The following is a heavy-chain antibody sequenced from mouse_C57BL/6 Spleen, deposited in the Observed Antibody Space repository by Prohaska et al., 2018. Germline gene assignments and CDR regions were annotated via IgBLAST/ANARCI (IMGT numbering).Heavy chain of an antibody. CDR2: INPNNGGT. CDR3: ARWDYYGSSPHWYFDV. V-gene: IGHV1-22*01. D-gene: IGHD1-1*01. J-gene: IGHJ1*03. Sequence: HGKSLEWIGYINPNNGGTSYNQKFKGKATLTVNKSSSTAYMELRSLTSEDSAVYYCARWDYYGSSPHWYFDVWGTGTTVTVSS.